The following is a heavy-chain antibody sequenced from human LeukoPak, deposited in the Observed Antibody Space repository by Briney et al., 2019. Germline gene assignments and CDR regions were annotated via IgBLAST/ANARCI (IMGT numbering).Heavy chain of an antibody. CDR2: ISYDGSNE. Sequence: GGSLRLSCAASGFTFSSYAMYWVRQTPGKGLEWVAVISYDGSNEHHADSVKGRFTISRDNSKNTLYLQMNSLRADDTAVYFCARGAPPDYWGQGTLVNVSS. CDR3: ARGAPPDY. J-gene: IGHJ4*02. V-gene: IGHV3-30-3*01. CDR1: GFTFSSYA.